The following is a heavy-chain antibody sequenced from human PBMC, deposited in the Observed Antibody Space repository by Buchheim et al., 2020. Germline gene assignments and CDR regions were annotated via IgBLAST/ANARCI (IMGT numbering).Heavy chain of an antibody. CDR2: IYRGGST. Sequence: EVQLVESGGGLVQPGGSLRLSCAASGFTVSSNYMSWVRQAPGKGLEWVSVIYRGGSTYYADSVKGRFTISRDNFKNTLYLQMNSLRAEDTAVYYCAKDVAVAGTDYFQHWGQGTL. CDR1: GFTVSSNY. J-gene: IGHJ1*01. CDR3: AKDVAVAGTDYFQH. D-gene: IGHD6-19*01. V-gene: IGHV3-66*01.